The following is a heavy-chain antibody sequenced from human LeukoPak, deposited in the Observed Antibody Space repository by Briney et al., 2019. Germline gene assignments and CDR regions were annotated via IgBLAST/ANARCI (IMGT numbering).Heavy chain of an antibody. CDR3: ARDGRYCSGGSCFSTFDY. Sequence: GGSLRLSCATSGFTFSSYAMSWIRQAPGKGLEWVSYISSSSSYTNYADSVKGRFTISRDNAKNSLYLQMNSLRAEDTAVYYCARDGRYCSGGSCFSTFDYWGQGTLVTVSS. J-gene: IGHJ4*02. D-gene: IGHD2-15*01. CDR2: ISSSSSYT. V-gene: IGHV3-11*06. CDR1: GFTFSSYA.